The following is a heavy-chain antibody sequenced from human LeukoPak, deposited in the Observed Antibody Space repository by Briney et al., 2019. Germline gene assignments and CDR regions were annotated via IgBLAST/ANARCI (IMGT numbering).Heavy chain of an antibody. V-gene: IGHV3-23*01. J-gene: IGHJ4*02. CDR1: GFTFNNYA. Sequence: PGGSLRLSCAASGFTFNNYATSWVRQAPGKGLEWLLAISGSGGSTYYADSVKGRFTISRDNSKNTLYLQMSSLRAEDTALYYCAKDILVSSGWYGVFDYWGQGTLVTVSS. CDR2: ISGSGGST. CDR3: AKDILVSSGWYGVFDY. D-gene: IGHD6-19*01.